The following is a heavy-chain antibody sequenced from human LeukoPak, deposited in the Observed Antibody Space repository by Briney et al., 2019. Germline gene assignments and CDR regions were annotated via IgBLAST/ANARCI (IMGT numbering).Heavy chain of an antibody. J-gene: IGHJ4*02. V-gene: IGHV1-69*06. CDR3: AREGYGDHQNDY. CDR2: IIPIFGTA. Sequence: ASVKVSCKASGGTFSSYAISWVRQAPGQGLEWMGGIIPIFGTANYAQKFQGRVTITADKSTSTAYMELSSLRSEDTAVYYCAREGYGDHQNDYWGQGTLVTVSS. CDR1: GGTFSSYA. D-gene: IGHD4-17*01.